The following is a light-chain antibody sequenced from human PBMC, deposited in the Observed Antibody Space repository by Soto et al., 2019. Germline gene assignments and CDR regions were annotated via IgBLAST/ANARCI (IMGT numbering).Light chain of an antibody. J-gene: IGKJ2*01. CDR1: QSISNN. CDR3: QQCTNWPPYT. V-gene: IGKV3-15*01. CDR2: DAS. Sequence: DIVMTQSPATLSVSPGERATLSCRASQSISNNLAWYQQKPGQAPRLLIYDASTRATGVPARFSGSGSGTEFTLTIRSLQSEDFAVYYCQQCTNWPPYTFGQGTKLEIK.